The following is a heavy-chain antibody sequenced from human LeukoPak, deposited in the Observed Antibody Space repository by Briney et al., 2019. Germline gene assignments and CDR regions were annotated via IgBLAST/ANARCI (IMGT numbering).Heavy chain of an antibody. V-gene: IGHV3-30*02. CDR2: IRYDGSNK. Sequence: QSGGSLRLSRAASGFTFSSYGMHWVRQAPGKGLEWVAFIRYDGSNKYYADSVKGRFTITRDNSKNTLYLQMNSLRAEDTAVYYCAKGLVHKLAYSSASGFDYWGQGTLVTVSS. J-gene: IGHJ4*02. CDR1: GFTFSSYG. D-gene: IGHD6-6*01. CDR3: AKGLVHKLAYSSASGFDY.